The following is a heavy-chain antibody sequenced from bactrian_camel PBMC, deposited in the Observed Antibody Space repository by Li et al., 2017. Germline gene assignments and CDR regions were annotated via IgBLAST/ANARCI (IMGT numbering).Heavy chain of an antibody. CDR3: AATTPRTCRSYNRADYNF. J-gene: IGHJ4*01. CDR2: ISTGGGVT. D-gene: IGHD2*01. CDR1: RSTFVWC. Sequence: QVQLVESGGGSVQGGGSLRLSCAASRSTFVWCMGWFRQAPGKEREAVAVISTGGGVTDYADSVTGRFTISRDNAKNTLYLQMNNLKSEDTAMYYCAATTPRTCRSYNRADYNFWGQGTQVTVS. V-gene: IGHV3S54*01.